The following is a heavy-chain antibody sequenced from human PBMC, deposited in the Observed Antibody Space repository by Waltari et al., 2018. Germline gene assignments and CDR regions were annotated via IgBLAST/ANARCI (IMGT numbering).Heavy chain of an antibody. D-gene: IGHD1-26*01. CDR3: ARDGHGRSWDLLSLDH. Sequence: QVQLQESGPGLVKPSETLSLTCNVSGDSMYEYYWSWIRQPAGKGLEWIGRIYVGDSINYNPSFRSRVTMSLDTSKKQFSLKLRSVTAADTAVYYCARDGHGRSWDLLSLDHWGQGSLVTVSS. CDR1: GDSMYEYY. V-gene: IGHV4-4*07. CDR2: IYVGDSI. J-gene: IGHJ4*02.